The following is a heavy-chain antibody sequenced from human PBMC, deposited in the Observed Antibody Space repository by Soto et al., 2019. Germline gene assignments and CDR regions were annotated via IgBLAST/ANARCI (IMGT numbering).Heavy chain of an antibody. CDR2: ISGSGGST. V-gene: IGHV3-23*01. D-gene: IGHD3-10*01. J-gene: IGHJ5*02. CDR3: AKWGGLWFWELSLQNWFDP. Sequence: EVQLLESGGGLVQPGGSLRLSCAASGFTFSSYAMSWVRQAPGKGLEWVSAISGSGGSTYYADSVKGRFTISRDNSKNTLYLQMNSLRAEDTAVYYCAKWGGLWFWELSLQNWFDPWGQGTLVTVSS. CDR1: GFTFSSYA.